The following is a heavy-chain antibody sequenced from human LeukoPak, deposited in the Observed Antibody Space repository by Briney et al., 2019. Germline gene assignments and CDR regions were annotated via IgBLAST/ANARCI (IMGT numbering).Heavy chain of an antibody. CDR3: AREGVTVRYLDY. J-gene: IGHJ4*02. D-gene: IGHD4-11*01. Sequence: ASVKVSCKASGYTFTSYYMHWVRQAPGQGLEWMGIINPSGGSTSYAQKFQGRVTMTRDTSTSTVYMELSSLRSEDTAVSYCAREGVTVRYLDYWRQGTLVTVSS. CDR2: INPSGGST. CDR1: GYTFTSYY. V-gene: IGHV1-46*01.